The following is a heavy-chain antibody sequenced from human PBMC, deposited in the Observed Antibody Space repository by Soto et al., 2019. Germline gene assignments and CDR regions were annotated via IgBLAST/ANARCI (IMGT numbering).Heavy chain of an antibody. CDR2: IHHTGSP. CDR3: ARQTYCCREMDA. CDR1: GGSIASPTHY. Sequence: PSETLSLTCSISGGSIASPTHYWVWVRRPPGKGLEWIGNIHHTGSPYYSPSLAGRVTISRDTSSNSFSLQLASVTAADTAVYFWARQTYCCREMDAWGQGHLVTVSS. V-gene: IGHV4-39*01. J-gene: IGHJ5*02. D-gene: IGHD2-21*01.